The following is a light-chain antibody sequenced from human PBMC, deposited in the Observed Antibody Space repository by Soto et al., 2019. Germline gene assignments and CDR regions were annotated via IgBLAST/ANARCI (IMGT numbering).Light chain of an antibody. CDR2: AAS. V-gene: IGKV1-8*01. J-gene: IGKJ1*01. Sequence: AIRMTQSPSSLSASTGDRVTITCRASQGISSYLAWYQQKPGKAPKLLIYAASTLQSGVPSRFSGSGSGTDVTLTIICLQSDDFATYYCQHSDSYSEAFGQGTKVELK. CDR3: QHSDSYSEA. CDR1: QGISSY.